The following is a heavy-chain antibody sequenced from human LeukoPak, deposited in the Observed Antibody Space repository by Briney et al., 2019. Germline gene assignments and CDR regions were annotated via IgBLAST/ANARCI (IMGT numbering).Heavy chain of an antibody. V-gene: IGHV3-7*01. CDR3: ARDRPFRVAGKGGYYYYMDV. J-gene: IGHJ6*03. D-gene: IGHD6-19*01. CDR2: IKQDGSEK. Sequence: GGSLRLSCAASGFTFSSYWMSWVRQAPGKGLEWVANIKQDGSEKYYVDSVKGRFTISRDNAKNSLYLQMNSLRAEDTAVYYCARDRPFRVAGKGGYYYYMDVWAKGPRSPSP. CDR1: GFTFSSYW.